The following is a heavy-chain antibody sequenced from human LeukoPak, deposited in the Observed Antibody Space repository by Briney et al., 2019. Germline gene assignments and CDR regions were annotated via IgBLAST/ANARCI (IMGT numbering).Heavy chain of an antibody. D-gene: IGHD3-9*01. V-gene: IGHV3-23*01. CDR3: AKDSILRYFDWLSPPHYFDY. J-gene: IGHJ4*02. Sequence: GGSLRLSCAASGFTFSSYAMSWVRQAPGKGLEWVSAISGSGGSIYYADSMKGRFTISRDNSKNTLYLQMNSLRAEDTAVYYCAKDSILRYFDWLSPPHYFDYWGQGTLVTVSS. CDR1: GFTFSSYA. CDR2: ISGSGGSI.